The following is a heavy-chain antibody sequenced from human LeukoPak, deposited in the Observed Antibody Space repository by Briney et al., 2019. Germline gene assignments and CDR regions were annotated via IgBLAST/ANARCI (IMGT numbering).Heavy chain of an antibody. J-gene: IGHJ3*02. CDR1: GYTFTGYY. Sequence: ASVKVSCKASGYTFTGYYMHWVRQAPGQGLEWMGWINPNSGGTNYAQKFQGRVTMTRDTSISTAYMELSRLRSDDTAVYYCARYCSGGSCPYGDAFDIWGQGTMVTVSS. D-gene: IGHD2-15*01. CDR2: INPNSGGT. V-gene: IGHV1-2*02. CDR3: ARYCSGGSCPYGDAFDI.